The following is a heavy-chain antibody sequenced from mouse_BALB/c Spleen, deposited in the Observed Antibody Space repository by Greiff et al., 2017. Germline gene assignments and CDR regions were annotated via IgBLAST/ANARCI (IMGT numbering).Heavy chain of an antibody. CDR1: GYAFSSSW. D-gene: IGHD2-4*01. CDR2: IYPGDGDT. Sequence: QVQLQQSGPELVKPGASVKISCKASGYAFSSSWMNWVKQRPGQGLEWIGRIYPGDGDTNYNGKFKGKATLTADKSSSTAYMQRSSLTAGDAAVEGGARPMAYYDPAWFAYWGQGTLVTVSA. V-gene: IGHV1-82*01. J-gene: IGHJ3*01. CDR3: ARPMAYYDPAWFAY.